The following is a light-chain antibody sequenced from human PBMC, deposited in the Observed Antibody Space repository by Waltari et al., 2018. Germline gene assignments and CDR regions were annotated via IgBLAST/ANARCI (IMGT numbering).Light chain of an antibody. J-gene: IGLJ3*02. V-gene: IGLV8-61*01. CDR2: STN. CDR1: SGPVSTTSY. CDR3: VLYMGGGIL. Sequence: QTVVNQEPSFSVSPGGPVTLTCGFISGPVSTTSYPSWYQQTPGQPPRPLIYSTNTRASGVPDRFSGSILGNKAALTITGAQADDEAVYHCVLYMGGGILFGGGTTLTVL.